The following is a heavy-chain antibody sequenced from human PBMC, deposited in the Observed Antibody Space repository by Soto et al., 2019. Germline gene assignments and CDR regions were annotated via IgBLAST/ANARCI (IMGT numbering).Heavy chain of an antibody. CDR2: ISYDGSNK. CDR1: GFTFSSYA. Sequence: QVQLVESGGGVVQPGRSLRLSCAASGFTFSSYAMHWVRQAPGKGLEWVAVISYDGSNKYYADSVKGRFTISRDNSKNTLYLQMNSLRAEDTAVYYCARELMITFGGVIEPYYYYGMDVWGQGTTVTVSS. J-gene: IGHJ6*02. D-gene: IGHD3-16*02. V-gene: IGHV3-30-3*01. CDR3: ARELMITFGGVIEPYYYYGMDV.